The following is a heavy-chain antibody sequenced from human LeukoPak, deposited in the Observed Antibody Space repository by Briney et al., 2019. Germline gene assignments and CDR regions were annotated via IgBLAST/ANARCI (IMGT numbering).Heavy chain of an antibody. CDR1: GFTFDDYA. J-gene: IGHJ6*02. Sequence: GGSLRLSCAASGFTFDDYAMHWGRQAPGKGLEWVSLISGDGGSTYYADSVKGRFTISRDNSKNSLYLQMNSLRTEDTALYYCAKGFSIGYYYYGMDVWGQGTTVTVSS. CDR3: AKGFSIGYYYYGMDV. V-gene: IGHV3-43*02. CDR2: ISGDGGST. D-gene: IGHD3-3*01.